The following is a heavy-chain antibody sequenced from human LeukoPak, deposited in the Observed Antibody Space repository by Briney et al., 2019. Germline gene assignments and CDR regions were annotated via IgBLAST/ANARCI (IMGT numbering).Heavy chain of an antibody. D-gene: IGHD3-3*01. CDR3: AKGNYDFWSGYPGLSYFDY. J-gene: IGHJ4*02. CDR1: GFTFSSYA. Sequence: GGSLRLSCAASGFTFSSYAMSWVRQAPGKGLEWVPAISGSGVATYYADSVKGRFTISRDNSKNTLYLQMNSLRAGDTAVYYCAKGNYDFWSGYPGLSYFDYWGQGTLVTVSS. V-gene: IGHV3-23*01. CDR2: ISGSGVAT.